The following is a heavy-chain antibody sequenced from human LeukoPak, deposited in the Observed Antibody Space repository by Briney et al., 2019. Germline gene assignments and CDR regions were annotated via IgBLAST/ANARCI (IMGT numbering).Heavy chain of an antibody. D-gene: IGHD3-9*01. CDR3: ARGVGYYDILTGYSEEDAFDI. Sequence: SETLSLTCTVSGGSISSGGYYWSWIRQHPGKGLEWIGYIYYSGSTYYNPSLKSRVTISVDTSKNQFSLKLSSVTAADTAMYYCARGVGYYDILTGYSEEDAFDIWGQGTKVTVSS. J-gene: IGHJ3*02. CDR2: IYYSGST. V-gene: IGHV4-31*03. CDR1: GGSISSGGYY.